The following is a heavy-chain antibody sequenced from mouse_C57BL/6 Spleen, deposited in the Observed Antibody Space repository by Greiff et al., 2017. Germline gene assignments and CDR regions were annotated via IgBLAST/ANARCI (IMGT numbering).Heavy chain of an antibody. CDR1: GFTFSNYW. Sequence: EVKVEESGGGLVQPGGSMKLSCVASGFTFSNYWMNWVRQSPEKGLEWVAQIRLKSDNYATHYAESVKGRFTISRDDSKSSVYLQMNNLRAEDTGIYYCTGPITTVVPPYAMDYWGQGTSVTVSS. D-gene: IGHD1-1*01. V-gene: IGHV6-3*01. CDR2: IRLKSDNYAT. CDR3: TGPITTVVPPYAMDY. J-gene: IGHJ4*01.